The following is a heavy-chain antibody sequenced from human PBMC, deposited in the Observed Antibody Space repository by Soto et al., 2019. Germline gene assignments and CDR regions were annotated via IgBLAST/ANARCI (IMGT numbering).Heavy chain of an antibody. CDR2: INPSGGST. V-gene: IGHV1-46*01. CDR3: ARSLWFGEYSY. D-gene: IGHD3-10*01. Sequence: QVQLVQSGAEVKKPGASVKVSCKASGYTFTSYYMHWVRQAPGQGREWMGIINPSGGSTSYAQKFQGRVTTTRDTSTSTVYLELSSLRSEDTAVYYCARSLWFGEYSYWGQGTLVTVSS. CDR1: GYTFTSYY. J-gene: IGHJ4*02.